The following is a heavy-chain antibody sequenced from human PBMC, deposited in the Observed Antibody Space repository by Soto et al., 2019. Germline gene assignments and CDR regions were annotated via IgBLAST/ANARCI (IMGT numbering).Heavy chain of an antibody. D-gene: IGHD3-16*01. Sequence: AGGSLRLSCAASGFRFSDYYMSWIRQAPGKGLEWISSISGGSYYADSVKGRFTISRDDSKNAVYLQMTSLTADDTAVYYCAKDRYGRTYVSFDYWGQGMLVTVSS. CDR1: GFRFSDYY. J-gene: IGHJ4*02. V-gene: IGHV3-11*05. CDR3: AKDRYGRTYVSFDY. CDR2: ISGGS.